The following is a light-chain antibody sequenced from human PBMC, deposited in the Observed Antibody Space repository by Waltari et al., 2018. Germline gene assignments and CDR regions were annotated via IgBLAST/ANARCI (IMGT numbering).Light chain of an antibody. Sequence: EIVMTQSPGTLTLSPGERATLSCRASQRVGSNYLAWYQRKPGQAPRLLVYGASNRATGIPDRFIGSGSGTDFTLTISRLEPEDFAVYYCHQYATSPLTFGQVTKVEI. CDR3: HQYATSPLT. J-gene: IGKJ1*01. V-gene: IGKV3-20*01. CDR1: QRVGSNY. CDR2: GAS.